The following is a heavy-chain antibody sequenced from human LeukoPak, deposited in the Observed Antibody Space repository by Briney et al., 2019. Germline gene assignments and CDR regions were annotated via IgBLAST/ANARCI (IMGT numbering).Heavy chain of an antibody. J-gene: IGHJ4*02. Sequence: GGSLRLSCAASGFTFSDYSMTWVRQAPGEGLEWVSSITSSSSYIYYADSVRGRFTISRDNAKNSLYLQMDSLRAEDTAVYYCARKQYSSSWRQENTFDYWGQGTLVTVSS. CDR1: GFTFSDYS. V-gene: IGHV3-21*01. CDR2: ITSSSSYI. D-gene: IGHD6-13*01. CDR3: ARKQYSSSWRQENTFDY.